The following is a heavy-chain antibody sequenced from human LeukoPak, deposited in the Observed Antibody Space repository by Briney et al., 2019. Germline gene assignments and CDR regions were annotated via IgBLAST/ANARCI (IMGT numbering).Heavy chain of an antibody. CDR3: AKSYYYGSGSYSVDY. D-gene: IGHD3-10*01. Sequence: GGSLRLSCAASGFTFSSYGRHWDRQAPGKGLEWVAFIRYDGSNKYYADSVKGRFTISRDNSKNTLYLQMNSLRAEDTAVYYCAKSYYYGSGSYSVDYWGQGTRVTVSS. CDR1: GFTFSSYG. V-gene: IGHV3-30*02. J-gene: IGHJ4*02. CDR2: IRYDGSNK.